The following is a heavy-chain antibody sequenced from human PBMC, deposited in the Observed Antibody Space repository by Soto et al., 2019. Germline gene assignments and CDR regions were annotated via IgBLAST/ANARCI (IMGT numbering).Heavy chain of an antibody. CDR3: ASGITMIVVDY. V-gene: IGHV3-48*03. J-gene: IGHJ4*02. D-gene: IGHD3-22*01. CDR2: ISSSGSTI. CDR1: GFTFSSYE. Sequence: PGGSLRLSCAASGFTFSSYEMNWVRQAPGKGLEWVSYISSSGSTIYYADSVKGRFTISRDNAKNSLYLQTNSLRAEDTAVYYCASGITMIVVDYWGQGTLVTVSS.